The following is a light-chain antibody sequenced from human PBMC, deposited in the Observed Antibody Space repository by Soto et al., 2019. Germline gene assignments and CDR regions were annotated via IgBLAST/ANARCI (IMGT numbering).Light chain of an antibody. Sequence: EIVLTQSPGTLSLPPGERATLSCRASQSVSSNNLAWYQQKPRQAPRLLISGASSSAPGVPDRISGSGSGTDFTLTISRLEPEDFAVYYCQQYGSSTYTFGQGTTLDIK. CDR2: GAS. J-gene: IGKJ2*01. V-gene: IGKV3-20*01. CDR1: QSVSSNN. CDR3: QQYGSSTYT.